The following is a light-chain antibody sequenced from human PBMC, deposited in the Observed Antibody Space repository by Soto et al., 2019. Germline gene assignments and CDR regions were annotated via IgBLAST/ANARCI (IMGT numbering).Light chain of an antibody. CDR2: EVS. Sequence: QSVLIQPASVSGSPGQSITISCTGTSSDVGGSNYVSWYQHHPHRAPKLLIYEVSYRPSGVSNRFSGSKSGNTASLTISGLQAEDEADYYCSSYTSSTSFILFGGGTKVTVL. J-gene: IGLJ2*01. CDR1: SSDVGGSNY. CDR3: SSYTSSTSFIL. V-gene: IGLV2-14*01.